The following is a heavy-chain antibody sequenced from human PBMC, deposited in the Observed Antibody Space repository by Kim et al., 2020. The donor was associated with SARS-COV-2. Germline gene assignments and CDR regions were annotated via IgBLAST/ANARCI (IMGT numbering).Heavy chain of an antibody. J-gene: IGHJ4*02. CDR2: IRSKAYGGTT. CDR3: TRYLSGYSSGWYHLGFDY. CDR1: GFTFGDYA. Sequence: GGSLRLSCTASGFTFGDYAMSWVRQAPGKGLEWVGFIRSKAYGGTTEYAASVKGRFTISRDDSKSIAYLQMNSLKTEDTAVYYCTRYLSGYSSGWYHLGFDYWGQGTLVTVSS. D-gene: IGHD6-19*01. V-gene: IGHV3-49*04.